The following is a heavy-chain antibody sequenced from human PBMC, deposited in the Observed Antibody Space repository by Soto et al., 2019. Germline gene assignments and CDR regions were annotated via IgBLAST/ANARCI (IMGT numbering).Heavy chain of an antibody. CDR3: ARNIVATGPPPDGMDV. D-gene: IGHD5-12*01. CDR2: IWYDGSNK. CDR1: GFTFSSYG. Sequence: PGGSLRLSCAASGFTFSSYGMHWFRQAPGKGLEWVAVIWYDGSNKYYADSVKGRFTISRDNSKNTLYLQMNSLRAEDTAVYYCARNIVATGPPPDGMDVWGQGTTVTVSS. V-gene: IGHV3-33*01. J-gene: IGHJ6*02.